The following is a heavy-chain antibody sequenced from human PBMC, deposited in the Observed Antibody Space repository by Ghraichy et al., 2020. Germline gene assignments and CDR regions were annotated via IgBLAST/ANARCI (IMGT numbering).Heavy chain of an antibody. CDR1: GYTLTELS. J-gene: IGHJ5*02. V-gene: IGHV1-24*01. CDR3: ATVPIIMVQGADWFDP. CDR2: FDPEDGET. D-gene: IGHD3-10*01. Sequence: ASVKVSCKVSGYTLTELSMHWVRQAPGKGLEWMGGFDPEDGETIYAQKFQGRVTMTEDTSTDTAYMELSSLRSEDTAVYYCATVPIIMVQGADWFDPWGQGTLVTVSS.